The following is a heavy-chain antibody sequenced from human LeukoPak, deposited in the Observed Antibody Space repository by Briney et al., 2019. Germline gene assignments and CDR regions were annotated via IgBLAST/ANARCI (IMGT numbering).Heavy chain of an antibody. Sequence: ASVKVSCKASGGTFSSYAISWVRQAPGQGLEWMGWISAYNGNTNYAQKLQGRVTMTTDTSTSTAYMELRSLRSDDTAVYYCARVRYDYVWGSYRSSYYFDYWGQGTLVTVSS. CDR3: ARVRYDYVWGSYRSSYYFDY. J-gene: IGHJ4*02. CDR1: GGTFSSYA. D-gene: IGHD3-16*02. CDR2: ISAYNGNT. V-gene: IGHV1-18*01.